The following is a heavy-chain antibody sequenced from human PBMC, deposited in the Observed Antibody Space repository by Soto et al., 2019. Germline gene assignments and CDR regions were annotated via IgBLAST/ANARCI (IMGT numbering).Heavy chain of an antibody. Sequence: GGSLRLSCAASGFTFSSYAMHWVRQAPGKGLEWVAVISYDGSNKYYADSVKGRFTISRDNSKNTLYLQMNSLRAEDTAVYYSARGYDYVGGSYLAGGREPLFTFPS. D-gene: IGHD3-16*02. CDR1: GFTFSSYA. V-gene: IGHV3-30-3*01. J-gene: IGHJ2*01. CDR2: ISYDGSNK. CDR3: ARGYDYVGGSYLA.